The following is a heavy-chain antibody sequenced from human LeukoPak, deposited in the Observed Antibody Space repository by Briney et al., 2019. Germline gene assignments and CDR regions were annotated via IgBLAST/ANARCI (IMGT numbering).Heavy chain of an antibody. Sequence: GGSLRLSCAASGFTFSSYAISWVRQAPGKGLEWVSAISGSGGSTYYADSVKGQFTISRDNSKNTLYLQMSSLRAEDTAVYYCAKDQGYYDSSRIVWGQGTLVTVSS. CDR3: AKDQGYYDSSRIV. V-gene: IGHV3-23*01. CDR1: GFTFSSYA. J-gene: IGHJ4*02. CDR2: ISGSGGST. D-gene: IGHD3-22*01.